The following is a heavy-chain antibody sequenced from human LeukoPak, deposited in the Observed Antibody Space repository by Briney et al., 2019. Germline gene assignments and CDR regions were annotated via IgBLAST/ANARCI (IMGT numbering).Heavy chain of an antibody. CDR2: IYPSDSDT. D-gene: IGHD6-19*01. CDR1: GYGFTTSA. V-gene: IGHV5-51*01. Sequence: GESLKISCKASGYGFTTSAIAWVRQMPGKGLEWMGVIYPSDSDTRYSPSFQAQVTISADRSISTAYLQWSSLKASDTAIYYCARQFYNSGACDFWGQGTLVTVSS. J-gene: IGHJ4*02. CDR3: ARQFYNSGACDF.